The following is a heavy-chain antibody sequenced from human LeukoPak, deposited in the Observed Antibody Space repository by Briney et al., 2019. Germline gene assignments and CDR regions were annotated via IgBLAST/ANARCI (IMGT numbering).Heavy chain of an antibody. CDR3: ARPYCNGGSCHDYFDY. CDR1: GYTFPGYY. Sequence: GSVKFSCKASGYTFPGYYMHWVRQAPGQGREWMGWLNPYSGGTNYTQKFPGRVTMTRETSISTAYMELRRLSSDDTAIYYCARPYCNGGSCHDYFDYWGQGTLVSVSS. J-gene: IGHJ4*02. V-gene: IGHV1-2*02. D-gene: IGHD2-15*01. CDR2: LNPYSGGT.